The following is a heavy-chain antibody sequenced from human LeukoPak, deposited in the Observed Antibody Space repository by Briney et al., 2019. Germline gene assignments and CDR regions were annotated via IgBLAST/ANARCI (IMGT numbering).Heavy chain of an antibody. J-gene: IGHJ4*02. CDR3: AKEGTDYGDYPYFFDY. V-gene: IGHV3-30-3*01. CDR2: ISYDGTNK. CDR1: GFTFSSYA. Sequence: PGRSLRLSCAASGFTFSSYAIHWVRQAPGKGLAWVAVISYDGTNKYYADSVKGRFTISRDNSKNTLYLQMNSLSADDTGVYYCAKEGTDYGDYPYFFDYWGQGTLVTVSS. D-gene: IGHD4-17*01.